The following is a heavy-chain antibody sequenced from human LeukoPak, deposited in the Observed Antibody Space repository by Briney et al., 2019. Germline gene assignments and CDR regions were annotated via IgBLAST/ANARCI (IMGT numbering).Heavy chain of an antibody. D-gene: IGHD6-19*01. CDR3: AKGRSGIHYYYGMDV. V-gene: IGHV1-24*01. Sequence: ASVKVSCKVSGYTLTELSMHWVRQAPGKGLEWMGSFDPADGERVYAQKFQDRVTMTEDTSTDTAYMELSSLRSEDTAVYYCAKGRSGIHYYYGMDVWGQGTTVTVSS. J-gene: IGHJ6*02. CDR2: FDPADGER. CDR1: GYTLTELS.